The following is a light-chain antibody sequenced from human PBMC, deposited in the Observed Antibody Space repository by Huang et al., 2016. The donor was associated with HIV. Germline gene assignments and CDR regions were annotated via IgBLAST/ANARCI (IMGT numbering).Light chain of an antibody. CDR3: QQYLSSPLT. Sequence: DIVLTQSPGTLSLSPGARAALPCRASQNLTNNYLAWYQQRSGQAPRLLIYGASNRAMGIPDRFSGSGSGTDFTLIINRLEPQDSAVYYCQQYLSSPLTFGGGTNVEIK. CDR1: QNLTNNY. V-gene: IGKV3-20*01. CDR2: GAS. J-gene: IGKJ4*01.